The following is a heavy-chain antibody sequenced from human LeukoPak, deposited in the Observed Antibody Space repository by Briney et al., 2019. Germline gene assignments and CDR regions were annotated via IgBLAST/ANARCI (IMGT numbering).Heavy chain of an antibody. J-gene: IGHJ4*02. D-gene: IGHD3-22*01. V-gene: IGHV3-48*04. CDR3: ARDQYYYDSSAPPLY. CDR1: GFTFSDYS. Sequence: GGSLRLSCAASGFTFSDYSMNWVCQAPGKGLEWVSYISSSGNTIYYADSVKGRFTISRDNAKNSLYLQMNSLRAEDTAVYYCARDQYYYDSSAPPLYWGQGTLVTVSS. CDR2: ISSSGNTI.